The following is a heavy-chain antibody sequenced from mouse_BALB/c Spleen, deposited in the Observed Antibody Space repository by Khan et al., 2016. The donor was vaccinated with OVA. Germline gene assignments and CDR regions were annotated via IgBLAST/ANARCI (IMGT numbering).Heavy chain of an antibody. CDR1: GFTFSNYG. D-gene: IGHD1-1*01. J-gene: IGHJ2*01. CDR3: ARTPGYYGSKYFDY. CDR2: ISSGGSYT. V-gene: IGHV5-9-3*01. Sequence: EVELVESGGGLVKPGGSLKFSCAASGFTFSNYGMSWVRQTPEKRLEWVATISSGGSYTYYPDSVKGRFTISRDNANNTLYLKMSSLRSEDTAMSYCARTPGYYGSKYFDYWGQGTTLTVSS.